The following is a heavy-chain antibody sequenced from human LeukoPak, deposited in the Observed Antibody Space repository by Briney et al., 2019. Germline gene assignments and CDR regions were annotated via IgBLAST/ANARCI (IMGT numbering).Heavy chain of an antibody. J-gene: IGHJ4*02. Sequence: PGGSLRLSCAASGFTFSSYGMHWVRQAPGKGLEWVAVISYDGSSKYCADSVKGRFTISRDNSKNTLYLQMNSLRAEDTAVYYCAKITSGGVKGYYFDYWGQGTLVTVSS. CDR1: GFTFSSYG. V-gene: IGHV3-30*18. D-gene: IGHD3-16*01. CDR2: ISYDGSSK. CDR3: AKITSGGVKGYYFDY.